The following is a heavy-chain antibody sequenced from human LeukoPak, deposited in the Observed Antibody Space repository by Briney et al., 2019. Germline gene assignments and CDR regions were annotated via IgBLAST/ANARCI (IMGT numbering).Heavy chain of an antibody. CDR1: GDAIKYY. V-gene: IGHV4-4*07. Sequence: PSETLSLTCTVSGDAIKYYWSWIRQPAGKGLEWIGRFHVTGGADYNPSLSSRVILSIDTSKSRLSLNLTSVTAADTAVYYCARETDLESPFTYSYMDVWGKGTTVTVSS. J-gene: IGHJ6*03. CDR2: FHVTGGA. CDR3: ARETDLESPFTYSYMDV.